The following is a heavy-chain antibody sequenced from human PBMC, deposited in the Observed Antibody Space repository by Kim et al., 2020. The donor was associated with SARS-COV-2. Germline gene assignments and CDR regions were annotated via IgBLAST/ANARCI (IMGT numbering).Heavy chain of an antibody. D-gene: IGHD6-13*01. V-gene: IGHV3-23*01. CDR1: GFTFSSYA. CDR3: AKDLGSMYSSSWYYVY. Sequence: GGSLRLSCAASGFTFSSYAMSWVRQAPGKGLEWVSAISGSGGSTYYADSVKGRFTISRDNSKNTLYLQMNSLRAEDTAVYYCAKDLGSMYSSSWYYVYWGQGTLVTVSS. J-gene: IGHJ4*02. CDR2: ISGSGGST.